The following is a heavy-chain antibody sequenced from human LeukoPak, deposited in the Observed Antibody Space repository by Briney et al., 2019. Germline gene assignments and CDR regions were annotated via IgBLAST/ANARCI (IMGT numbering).Heavy chain of an antibody. CDR1: GFTFSAFW. V-gene: IGHV3-7*01. Sequence: GGSLRLSCAASGFTFSAFWMSWVRQAPGKGLEWVANITQDGSEQYYVDSVKGRFTISRDNARNSLYLQMDSLRAEDTAVYYCARVYYYDTSGYYPDLFDFWGQGTLVTVSS. J-gene: IGHJ4*02. CDR3: ARVYYYDTSGYYPDLFDF. CDR2: ITQDGSEQ. D-gene: IGHD3-22*01.